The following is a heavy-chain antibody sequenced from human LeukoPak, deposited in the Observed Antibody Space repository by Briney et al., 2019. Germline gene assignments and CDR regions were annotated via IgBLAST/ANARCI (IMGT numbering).Heavy chain of an antibody. D-gene: IGHD3-3*01. CDR2: IKSKTDGGTT. V-gene: IGHV3-15*01. J-gene: IGHJ4*02. Sequence: GGSLRLSCAASGFTFSNAWMSWVRQAPGKGLEWVGRIKSKTDGGTTDYAAPVKGRFTISRDDSKNTLYLQMNSLKTEDTAVYYCTTVSRDFWSGYYLGWGQGTLVTVSS. CDR3: TTVSRDFWSGYYLG. CDR1: GFTFSNAW.